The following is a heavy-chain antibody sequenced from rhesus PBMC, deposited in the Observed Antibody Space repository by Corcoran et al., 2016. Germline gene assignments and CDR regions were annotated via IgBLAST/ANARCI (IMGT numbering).Heavy chain of an antibody. CDR3: AREDCTGSGCYAIYGLDS. Sequence: QVQLQESGPGLVKPSETLSLTCAVSGGSISSNYWSWIRQPPGKGLEWIGSIYGSSGSTYSNPSLKSRVTSSTDTSKNQFSLKLSSVTAADTAVYYCAREDCTGSGCYAIYGLDSWGQGVVVTVSS. J-gene: IGHJ6*01. V-gene: IGHV4-160*01. CDR2: IYGSSGST. CDR1: GGSISSNY. D-gene: IGHD2-21*01.